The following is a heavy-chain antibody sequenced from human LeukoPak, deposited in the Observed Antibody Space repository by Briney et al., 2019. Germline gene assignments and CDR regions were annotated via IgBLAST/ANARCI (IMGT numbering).Heavy chain of an antibody. V-gene: IGHV3-33*06. Sequence: AGSLRLSCEASGFTFSTYGMHWVRQAPGKGLEWVAVIWNDGSNKYYADSVKGRFTISRDNSKNTLYLQMNSLRVEDTAVYYCAKDYSRDGYYADTFHIWGQGTMVTVSS. CDR1: GFTFSTYG. CDR2: IWNDGSNK. CDR3: AKDYSRDGYYADTFHI. J-gene: IGHJ3*02. D-gene: IGHD3-3*01.